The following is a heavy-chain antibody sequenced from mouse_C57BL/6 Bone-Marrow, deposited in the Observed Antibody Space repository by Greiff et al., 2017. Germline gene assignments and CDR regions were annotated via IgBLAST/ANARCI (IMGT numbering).Heavy chain of an antibody. J-gene: IGHJ3*01. CDR1: GYTFPSYT. V-gene: IGHV1-4*01. CDR3: AKWGSFAY. CDR2: INPSRGYT. Sequence: QVQLQQSGAELARPGSSVKMSCKASGYTFPSYTMHWVKQRPGQGLEWIGYINPSRGYTKYNQKFKDKATLTADNSSSQADMQLSSLTSEDSAVYYCAKWGSFAYWGQGTLVTVSA.